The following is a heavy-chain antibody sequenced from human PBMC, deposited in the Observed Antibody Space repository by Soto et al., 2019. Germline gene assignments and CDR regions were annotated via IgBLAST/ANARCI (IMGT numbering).Heavy chain of an antibody. CDR3: ARALGYAFDI. CDR2: IGGRDDNT. J-gene: IGHJ3*02. CDR1: GLTLTNYA. D-gene: IGHD7-27*01. Sequence: PGGSLRLSCAASGLTLTNYAMSWVRQAPGKGLEWVSSIGGRDDNTYYADSVEGRFTISRDISKNALYLQMGSLRAEDMAVYYCARALGYAFDIWGQGTMVTVSS. V-gene: IGHV3-23*01.